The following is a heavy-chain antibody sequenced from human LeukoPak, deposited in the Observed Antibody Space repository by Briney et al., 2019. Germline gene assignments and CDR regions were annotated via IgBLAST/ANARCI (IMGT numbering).Heavy chain of an antibody. CDR1: GYGFTGYY. D-gene: IGHD2/OR15-2a*01. Sequence: GASVKVSCKASGYGFTGYYMHWVRQAPGQGLEWMGWINPNSGDTKYAQKFQGRVTMTRDTSISTAYMELSSLRSEDTAVYYCARDYGANIAFDIWGQGTMVTVSS. CDR2: INPNSGDT. V-gene: IGHV1-2*02. J-gene: IGHJ3*02. CDR3: ARDYGANIAFDI.